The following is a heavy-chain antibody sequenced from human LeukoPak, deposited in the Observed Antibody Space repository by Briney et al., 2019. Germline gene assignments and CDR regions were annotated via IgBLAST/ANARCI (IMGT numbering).Heavy chain of an antibody. J-gene: IGHJ4*02. CDR2: IIPILGIA. D-gene: IGHD1-14*01. CDR3: ARDRVGGSNRPFDY. Sequence: SVKVSCKASGGTFSSYAISWVRQAPGQGLEWMGRIIPILGIANYAQKFQGRVTITADKSTSTAYMELSSLRSEDTAVYYCARDRVGGSNRPFDYWGQGTLVTVSS. CDR1: GGTFSSYA. V-gene: IGHV1-69*04.